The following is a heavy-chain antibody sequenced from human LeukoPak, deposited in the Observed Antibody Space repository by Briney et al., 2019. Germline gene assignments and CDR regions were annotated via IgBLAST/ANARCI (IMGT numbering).Heavy chain of an antibody. CDR3: ARGNYCSGGSCYDGAFDY. Sequence: ASVKVSCKASGYTFTSYGISWVRQAPGQGLEWMGWSSGYNGNTNYAQKLQGRVTMTTDTSTSTAYMELRSLRSDDTAVYYCARGNYCSGGSCYDGAFDYWGQGTLVTVSS. D-gene: IGHD2-15*01. CDR1: GYTFTSYG. CDR2: SSGYNGNT. J-gene: IGHJ4*02. V-gene: IGHV1-18*01.